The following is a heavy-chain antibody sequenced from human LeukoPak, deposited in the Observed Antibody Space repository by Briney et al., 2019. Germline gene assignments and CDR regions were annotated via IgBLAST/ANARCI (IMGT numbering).Heavy chain of an antibody. CDR2: IYYSGST. Sequence: PSETLSLTCTVSGGSISSYYWSWIRQPPGKGLEWIGYIYYSGSTNYNPSLKSRVTISVDTSKNQFSLRLSSVTAADTAVYYCAKGFTVGATAHFDYWGQGTLVTVSS. V-gene: IGHV4-59*01. J-gene: IGHJ4*02. CDR1: GGSISSYY. CDR3: AKGFTVGATAHFDY. D-gene: IGHD1-26*01.